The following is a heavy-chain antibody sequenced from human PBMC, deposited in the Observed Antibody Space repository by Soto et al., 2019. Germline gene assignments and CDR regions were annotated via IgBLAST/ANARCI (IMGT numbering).Heavy chain of an antibody. CDR2: MNANSGNT. Sequence: QVQLVQSGAEVKKPGASVKVSCKASGYTLTSYDINWVRQATGQGLEWMGWMNANSGNTGYAQKFQGRVTMTRNTSRSTAYRELSSRRSEDTAVDSCASYNERGYYGMDVWGQGTTVTVSS. CDR1: GYTLTSYD. D-gene: IGHD1-20*01. V-gene: IGHV1-8*01. J-gene: IGHJ6*02. CDR3: ASYNERGYYGMDV.